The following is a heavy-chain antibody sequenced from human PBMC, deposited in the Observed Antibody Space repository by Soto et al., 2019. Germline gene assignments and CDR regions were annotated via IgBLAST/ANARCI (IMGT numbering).Heavy chain of an antibody. CDR3: ARAIWGYDFWSGYRAEYYYGMDV. D-gene: IGHD3-3*01. CDR2: INPNSGGT. V-gene: IGHV1-2*02. CDR1: GYTFTGYY. Sequence: ASVKVSCKASGYTFTGYYMHWVRQAPGQGLEWMGWINPNSGGTNYAQKLQGRVTMTRDTSISTAYMELSRLRSDDTAVYYCARAIWGYDFWSGYRAEYYYGMDVWGQGTTVTVSS. J-gene: IGHJ6*02.